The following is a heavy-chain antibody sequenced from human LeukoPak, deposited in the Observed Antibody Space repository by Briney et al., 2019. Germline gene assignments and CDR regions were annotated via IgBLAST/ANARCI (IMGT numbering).Heavy chain of an antibody. J-gene: IGHJ4*02. D-gene: IGHD3-10*01. V-gene: IGHV3-21*01. CDR1: GFTFSSYS. CDR2: ISSSSSYI. CDR3: ATQWFGELLSPFY. Sequence: GGSLRLPCAASGFTFSSYSMNWVRQAPGKGLEWVSSISSSSSYIYYADSVKGRFTISRDNAKNSLYLQMNSLRAEDTAVYYCATQWFGELLSPFYWGQGTLVTVSS.